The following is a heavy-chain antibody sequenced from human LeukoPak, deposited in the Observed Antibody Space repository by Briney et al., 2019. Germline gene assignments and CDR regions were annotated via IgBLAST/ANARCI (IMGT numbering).Heavy chain of an antibody. V-gene: IGHV4-38-2*02. D-gene: IGHD3-22*01. J-gene: IGHJ4*02. CDR2: IYHSGST. CDR3: ASLGITMIVVDMNLDY. Sequence: SETLSLTCTVSGYSISSGYYWGWIRQPPGKGLEWIGSIYHSGSTYYNPSLKSRVTISVDTSKNQFSLKLSSVTAADTAVYYCASLGITMIVVDMNLDYWGQGTLVTVSS. CDR1: GYSISSGYY.